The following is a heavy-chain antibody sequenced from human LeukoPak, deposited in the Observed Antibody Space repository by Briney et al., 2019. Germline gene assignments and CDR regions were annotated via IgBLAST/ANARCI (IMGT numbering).Heavy chain of an antibody. CDR1: GGSTSSGVYY. V-gene: IGHV4-31*11. J-gene: IGHJ2*01. D-gene: IGHD6-13*01. Sequence: SETPSFTCAVSGGSTSSGVYYWSWIRQHPGKGLEWIEYIYYSGSTYYNPSLQSRLTISLDTSKNQSSLELSSVTAADTAVYCCASFLAAPQWDFDLWGRGTLVTVSS. CDR3: ASFLAAPQWDFDL. CDR2: IYYSGST.